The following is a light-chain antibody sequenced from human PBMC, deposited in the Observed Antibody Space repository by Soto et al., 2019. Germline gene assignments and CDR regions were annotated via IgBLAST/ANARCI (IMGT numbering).Light chain of an antibody. Sequence: EIVMTQSPATLSVSPGERATLSCRASQSVSSNLAWYQQKPGQAPRLLIYGASTRATGIPARFSGCGSGTDFTLTISSLQSEDFAVNYCQQYTNWPPYTFGQGTKLEIK. CDR1: QSVSSN. CDR3: QQYTNWPPYT. CDR2: GAS. V-gene: IGKV3-15*01. J-gene: IGKJ2*01.